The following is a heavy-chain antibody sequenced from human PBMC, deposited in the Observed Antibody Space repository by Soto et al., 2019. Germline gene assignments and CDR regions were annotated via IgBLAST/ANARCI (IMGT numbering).Heavy chain of an antibody. Sequence: QVQLQQWGAGLLKPSETLSLTCAVYGGSFSGYYWSWIRQPPGKGLEWIGEINHSGSTNYNPSLNSRVTISVDTSKNQFSLKLSSVTAADTAVYYCARSHDVDTAMVMRYFDYWGQGTLVTVSS. CDR1: GGSFSGYY. CDR2: INHSGST. D-gene: IGHD5-18*01. V-gene: IGHV4-34*01. CDR3: ARSHDVDTAMVMRYFDY. J-gene: IGHJ4*02.